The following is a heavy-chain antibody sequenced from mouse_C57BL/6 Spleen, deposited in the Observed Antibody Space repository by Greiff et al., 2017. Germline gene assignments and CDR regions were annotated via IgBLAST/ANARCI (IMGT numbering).Heavy chain of an antibody. CDR3: APSYDGYYPFAY. CDR1: GYTFTSYW. Sequence: QVQLQQPGAELVMPGASVKLSCKASGYTFTSYWMHWVKQRPGQGLEWIGEIDLSDSYTNYNQKFKGKSTLTVDKSSSTAYMQLSSLTSEDSAVYYCAPSYDGYYPFAYWGQGTLVTVSA. D-gene: IGHD2-3*01. CDR2: IDLSDSYT. J-gene: IGHJ3*01. V-gene: IGHV1-69*01.